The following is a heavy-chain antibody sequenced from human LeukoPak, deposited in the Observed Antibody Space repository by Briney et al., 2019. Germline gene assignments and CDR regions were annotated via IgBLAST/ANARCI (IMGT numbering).Heavy chain of an antibody. Sequence: SETLSLTCTVSSGSISGHYWSWIRQPPGEGLEWIGNIYYSGSTNYNPSLESRVTISVDTSKNQFSLKLSSVTAADTAVYYCARHSSGWYYLDYWGQGTLVTVSS. CDR1: SGSISGHY. J-gene: IGHJ4*02. V-gene: IGHV4-59*11. CDR2: IYYSGST. D-gene: IGHD6-19*01. CDR3: ARHSSGWYYLDY.